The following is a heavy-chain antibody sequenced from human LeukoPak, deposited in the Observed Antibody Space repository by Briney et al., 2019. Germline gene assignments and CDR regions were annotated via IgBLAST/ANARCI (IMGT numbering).Heavy chain of an antibody. Sequence: PGGSLRLSCAASGFTFSSYWMSWVRQAPGKGLEWVANINYDGSEKYYVDSVKGRFTLSRDNAKNSLHLQMNSLRAEDTAVYYCARDSGSTVTTLDYWGQGTLVTVSS. D-gene: IGHD4-17*01. CDR3: ARDSGSTVTTLDY. CDR1: GFTFSSYW. J-gene: IGHJ4*02. CDR2: INYDGSEK. V-gene: IGHV3-7*05.